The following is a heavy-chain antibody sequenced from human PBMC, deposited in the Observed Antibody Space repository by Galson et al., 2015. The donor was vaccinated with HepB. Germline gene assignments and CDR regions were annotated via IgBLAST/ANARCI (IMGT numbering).Heavy chain of an antibody. CDR1: GFTFSNFA. CDR3: AKQSPYYFDW. Sequence: SLRLSCAASGFTFSNFAMSWVRQAPGKGLEWVSTFTGGGRGASYADSVKGRFTISKDNSKNTLYLQMNNLRAEDTAIYYCAKQSPYYFDWWGQGALVAVSS. CDR2: FTGGGRGA. J-gene: IGHJ4*02. V-gene: IGHV3-23*01.